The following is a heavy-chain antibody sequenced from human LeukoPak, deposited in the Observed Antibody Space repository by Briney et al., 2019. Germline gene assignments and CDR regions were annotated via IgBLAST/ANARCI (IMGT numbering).Heavy chain of an antibody. Sequence: GGSLRLSCAASGFNFDAYSMNWVRQAPGKGLEWVSSITSGDFVYFADALKGRFTISRDNAKSSLYLEMNSLRADDAAVYYCARGGFNMVRGVIIPSNSYFYYMDIWGKGTTVTVSS. V-gene: IGHV3-69-1*01. CDR2: ITSGDFV. J-gene: IGHJ6*03. D-gene: IGHD3-10*01. CDR1: GFNFDAYS. CDR3: ARGGFNMVRGVIIPSNSYFYYMDI.